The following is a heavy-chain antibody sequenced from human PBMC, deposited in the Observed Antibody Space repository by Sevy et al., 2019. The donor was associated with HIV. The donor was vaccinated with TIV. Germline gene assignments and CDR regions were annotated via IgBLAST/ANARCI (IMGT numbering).Heavy chain of an antibody. CDR1: GGSFSGYY. D-gene: IGHD2-15*01. J-gene: IGHJ5*02. CDR2: INHSGDT. CDR3: AREEPRETVMVVVGDRVRRRNWFDP. V-gene: IGHV4-34*06. Sequence: SETLSLTCAVYGGSFSGYYWSWIRQPPGKGLEWIGEINHSGDTNYNPSLKSRVTMSVDTSKNHFSLKLAAVTAADTAVYCCAREEPRETVMVVVGDRVRRRNWFDPWGQGTLVTVSS.